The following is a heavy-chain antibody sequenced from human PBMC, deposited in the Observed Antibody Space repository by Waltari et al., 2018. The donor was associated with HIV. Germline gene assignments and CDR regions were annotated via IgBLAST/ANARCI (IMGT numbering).Heavy chain of an antibody. CDR1: GGSFSGYY. D-gene: IGHD1-26*01. CDR3: ARGLEGATTGMDV. Sequence: QVQLQQWGAGLLKPSETLSLTCAVYGGSFSGYYWSWIRQPPGKGLEWIGEINHSGSTNYNPSLKSRVTISVDTSKNQFSLKLSSVTAADTAVYYCARGLEGATTGMDVWGQGTTVTVSS. CDR2: INHSGST. V-gene: IGHV4-34*01. J-gene: IGHJ6*02.